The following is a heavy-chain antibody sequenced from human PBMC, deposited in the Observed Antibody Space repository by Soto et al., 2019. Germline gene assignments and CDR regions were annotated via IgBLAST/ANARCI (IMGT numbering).Heavy chain of an antibody. J-gene: IGHJ4*02. CDR2: ISYDGSNK. Sequence: GGSLRLSCAASGFTFSSYAMHWVRQAPGKGLEWVAVISYDGSNKYYADSVKGRFTISRDNSKNTLYLEMNSLRAEDTAVYYCAREMEYCTNGVCYTPPPIDYWGQGTLVTVSS. V-gene: IGHV3-30-3*01. CDR1: GFTFSSYA. D-gene: IGHD2-8*01. CDR3: AREMEYCTNGVCYTPPPIDY.